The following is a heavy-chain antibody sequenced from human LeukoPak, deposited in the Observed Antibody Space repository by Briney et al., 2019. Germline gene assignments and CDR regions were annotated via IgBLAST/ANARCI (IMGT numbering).Heavy chain of an antibody. Sequence: GASVKVSCKASGYTFTSYYMHWVRQAPGQGLEWMGIINPNSGDTIYAQKFQGRVTMTRDTSIRTAYMELSRLRSDDTAVYYCARDLFSREQLWRNFGYWGQGTLVTVSS. J-gene: IGHJ4*02. CDR1: GYTFTSYY. D-gene: IGHD5-18*01. V-gene: IGHV1-2*02. CDR2: INPNSGDT. CDR3: ARDLFSREQLWRNFGY.